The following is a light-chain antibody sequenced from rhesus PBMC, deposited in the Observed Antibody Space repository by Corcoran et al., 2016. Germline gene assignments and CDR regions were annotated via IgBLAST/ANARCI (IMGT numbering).Light chain of an antibody. CDR3: QHYYTTPLT. CDR1: QGITNE. V-gene: IGKV1-18*01. J-gene: IGKJ4*01. CDR2: EAS. Sequence: DIQMTQSPSSLSASVGDRVTITCRASQGITNELAWYQKKPGETPKLLIYEASSLQRGIPSRFSGSGSGTDFTLTIRNLQPADFATYYCQHYYTTPLTFGGGTKVGIK.